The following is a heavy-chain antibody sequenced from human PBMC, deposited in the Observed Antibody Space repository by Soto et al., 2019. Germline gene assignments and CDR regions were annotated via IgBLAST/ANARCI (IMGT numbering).Heavy chain of an antibody. Sequence: EVQLVESGGGLVQPGGSLRLSCAASGFIFSSYWMSWVRQAPGKGLEWVANINQAGGEKYYVDSVRGRFTISRDNAKNSLYLQMNSLRAEDTAVYYCARDRSEGADYWGQGTLVPVSS. CDR3: ARDRSEGADY. CDR1: GFIFSSYW. D-gene: IGHD1-26*01. V-gene: IGHV3-7*05. J-gene: IGHJ4*02. CDR2: INQAGGEK.